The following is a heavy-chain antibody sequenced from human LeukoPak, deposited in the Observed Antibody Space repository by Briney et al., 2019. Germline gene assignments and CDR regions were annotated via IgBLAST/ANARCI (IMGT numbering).Heavy chain of an antibody. CDR2: IKTDGRTT. V-gene: IGHV3-74*01. CDR3: TTGPSFGYEW. J-gene: IGHJ4*02. CDR1: GMTFSDHW. Sequence: GGSLRLSCAASGMTFSDHWMHWVRQAPGKGLVWVSLIKTDGRTTIYADSVKGRFTISRDDGKSTLYLQMNSLRAEDTAIYYCTTGPSFGYEWWGQGTVVTVSS. D-gene: IGHD3-22*01.